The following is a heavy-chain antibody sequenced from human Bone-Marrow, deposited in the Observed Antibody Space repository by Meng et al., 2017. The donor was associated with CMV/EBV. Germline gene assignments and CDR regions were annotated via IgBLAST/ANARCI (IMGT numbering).Heavy chain of an antibody. CDR3: ARDLSIAARHTHWYFDL. J-gene: IGHJ2*01. V-gene: IGHV1-69*05. D-gene: IGHD6-6*01. CDR1: TLRSYA. CDR2: IITIFGTE. Sequence: TLRSYANSWVRQGTGQGLEWRGGIITIFGTESYAQKFQGRVTITTDESTSTAYMELSSLRSEDTAVYYCARDLSIAARHTHWYFDLWGRGTLVTVSS.